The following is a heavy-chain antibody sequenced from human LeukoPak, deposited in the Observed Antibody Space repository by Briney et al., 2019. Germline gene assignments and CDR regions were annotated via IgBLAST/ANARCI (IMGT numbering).Heavy chain of an antibody. V-gene: IGHV3-48*01. CDR3: ARVCQGGWGGDCYLGGH. Sequence: PGGSLRLSCAASGFTFSSYWMHWVRQAPGKGLEWVSYISSSSSTIYYADSVKGRFTISRDNAKNSLYLQMNSLRAEDTAVYYCARVCQGGWGGDCYLGGHWGQGTLVTVSS. CDR2: ISSSSSTI. CDR1: GFTFSSYW. D-gene: IGHD2-21*02. J-gene: IGHJ4*02.